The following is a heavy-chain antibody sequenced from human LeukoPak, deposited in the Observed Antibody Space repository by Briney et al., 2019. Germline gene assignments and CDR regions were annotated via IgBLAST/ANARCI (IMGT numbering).Heavy chain of an antibody. CDR2: IYRGGSP. CDR1: GDSVTSNHW. D-gene: IGHD2-2*01. Sequence: PSGTLSLTCSVSGDSVTSNHWWSWLRQPPGKRLEWIAEIYRGGSPFYNPSLKSRVTISLDKSKNQFSLTLTSVTTADTAVYYCARVVAMPFNYFESWGQRTLVAVSS. V-gene: IGHV4-4*02. CDR3: ARVVAMPFNYFES. J-gene: IGHJ4*02.